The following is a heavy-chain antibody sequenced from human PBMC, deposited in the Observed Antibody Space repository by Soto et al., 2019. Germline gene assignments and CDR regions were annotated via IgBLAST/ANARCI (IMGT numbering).Heavy chain of an antibody. D-gene: IGHD1-26*01. CDR3: GRGRSGQIVVFY. CDR2: IGPGSGAT. V-gene: IGHV1-2*02. CDR1: GYTFTGHY. Sequence: GASVKVSCKASGYTFTGHYIHWVRQAPEQGPEWMGEIGPGSGATRYAQKFQGRVTMTRDTSITTVYMELNNLSPDDTAVYYCGRGRSGQIVVFYWGQGTPVTVSS. J-gene: IGHJ4*02.